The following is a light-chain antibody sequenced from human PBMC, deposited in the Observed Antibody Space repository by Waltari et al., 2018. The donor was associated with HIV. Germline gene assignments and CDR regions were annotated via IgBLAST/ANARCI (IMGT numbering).Light chain of an antibody. V-gene: IGLV1-40*01. CDR2: ANI. CDR1: SSNIGAGYD. J-gene: IGLJ2*01. CDR3: QSFDSSLTTSGVI. Sequence: QSVLTQPPSVSGPPGQRVTIPCTGSSSNIGAGYDVHCYQPLPGTAPKLLIYANINRPSGVPDRFSGSKSGSSASLAITGLQAEDEAHYYCQSFDSSLTTSGVIFGGGTKLTVL.